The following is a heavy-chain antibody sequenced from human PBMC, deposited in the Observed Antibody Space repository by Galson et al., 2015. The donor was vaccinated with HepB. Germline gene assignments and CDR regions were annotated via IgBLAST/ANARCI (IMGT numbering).Heavy chain of an antibody. CDR2: ISAYNGDI. CDR1: GYTFTNYG. J-gene: IGHJ4*02. Sequence: SVKVSCKASGYTFTNYGVSWVRQAPGQGLEWMGWISAYNGDINYAQKFQGRVTLTTDTSTTTGYMELRNLRSDDTALYYCARGDSKVRGNEFWGQGILVTVSS. V-gene: IGHV1-18*04. D-gene: IGHD3-10*01. CDR3: ARGDSKVRGNEF.